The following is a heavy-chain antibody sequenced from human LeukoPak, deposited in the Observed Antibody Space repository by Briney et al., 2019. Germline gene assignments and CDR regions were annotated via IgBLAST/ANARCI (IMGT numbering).Heavy chain of an antibody. Sequence: GGPLRLSCAASGFTFSSYAMHWVRQAPGKGLEWVAVISYDGSNKYYADSVKGRFTISRDNSKNTLYLQMNSLRAEDTAVYYCARVYGVKGYYYYGMDVWGQGTTVTVSS. CDR3: ARVYGVKGYYYYGMDV. V-gene: IGHV3-30-3*01. CDR2: ISYDGSNK. D-gene: IGHD4-17*01. J-gene: IGHJ6*02. CDR1: GFTFSSYA.